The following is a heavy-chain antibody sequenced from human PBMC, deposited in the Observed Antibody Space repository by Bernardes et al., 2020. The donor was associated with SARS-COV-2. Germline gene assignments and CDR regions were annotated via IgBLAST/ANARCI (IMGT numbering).Heavy chain of an antibody. V-gene: IGHV4-59*08. CDR1: GGSISSYY. Sequence: SETLSLTCTVSGGSISSYYWSWIRQPPGKGLEWIGYIYYSGSTNYNPSLKSRVTISVDTSKNQFSLELSSVTAADTAVYYCARLAWGGYYHYYYYGMDVWGQGTTVTVSS. D-gene: IGHD3-3*01. CDR3: ARLAWGGYYHYYYYGMDV. CDR2: IYYSGST. J-gene: IGHJ6*02.